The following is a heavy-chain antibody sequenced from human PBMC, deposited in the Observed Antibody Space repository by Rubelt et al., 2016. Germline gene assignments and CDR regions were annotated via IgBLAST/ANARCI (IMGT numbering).Heavy chain of an antibody. Sequence: QAQLAQSGAEVKKPAASLKVSCKASGYTSTSYGISWVRQAPGQGLEWMGWMNADNGNPNYAQKFQGRVTMTTDTSTSTAYLDVRSLRSDDTAVYYCARARLDYYDSSGFSAYFDLWGRGTLVTVSS. CDR1: GYTSTSYG. D-gene: IGHD3-22*01. CDR2: MNADNGNP. J-gene: IGHJ2*01. CDR3: ARARLDYYDSSGFSAYFDL. V-gene: IGHV1-18*04.